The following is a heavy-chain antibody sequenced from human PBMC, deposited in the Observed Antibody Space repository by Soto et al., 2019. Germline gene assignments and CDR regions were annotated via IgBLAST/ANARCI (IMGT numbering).Heavy chain of an antibody. V-gene: IGHV3-21*01. CDR2: ISSSSSYI. Sequence: GGSLRLSCAASGFTFSSHSMNWVRQAPGKGLEWVSSISSSSSYIYYADSVKGRFTISRDNAKNSLYLQMNSLRAEDTAVYYCARVDDYGDYIPYYYYGMDVWGQGTTVTVSS. CDR1: GFTFSSHS. CDR3: ARVDDYGDYIPYYYYGMDV. D-gene: IGHD4-17*01. J-gene: IGHJ6*02.